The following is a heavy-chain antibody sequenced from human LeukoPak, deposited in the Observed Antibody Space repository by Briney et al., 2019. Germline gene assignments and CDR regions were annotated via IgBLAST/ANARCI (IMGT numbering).Heavy chain of an antibody. J-gene: IGHJ6*04. CDR1: GGTFSSYA. CDR2: IIPIFGTA. CDR3: ARGSGYYYYYGMDV. V-gene: IGHV1-69*06. Sequence: ASVKVSCKASGGTFSSYAISWVRQAPGQGPEWMGGIIPIFGTANYAQKFQGRVTITADKSTSTAYMELSSLRSEDTAVYYCARGSGYYYYYGMDVWGKGTTVTVSS.